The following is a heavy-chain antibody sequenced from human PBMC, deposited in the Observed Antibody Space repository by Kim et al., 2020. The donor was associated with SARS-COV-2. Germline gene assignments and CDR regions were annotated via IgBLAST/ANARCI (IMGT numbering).Heavy chain of an antibody. J-gene: IGHJ3*02. CDR1: GFTFSSYG. V-gene: IGHV3-33*01. Sequence: GGSLRLSCAASGFTFSSYGMHWVRQAPGKGLEWVAVIWYDGSNKYYADSVKGRFTISRDNSKNTLYLQMNSLRAEDTAVYYCASLQIVDAFDIWGQGTMVTVSS. CDR3: ASLQIVDAFDI. D-gene: IGHD2-15*01. CDR2: IWYDGSNK.